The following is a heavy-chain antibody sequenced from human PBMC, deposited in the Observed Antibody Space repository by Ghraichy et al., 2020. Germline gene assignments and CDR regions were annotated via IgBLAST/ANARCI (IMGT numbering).Heavy chain of an antibody. J-gene: IGHJ4*02. CDR2: LTESGGGT. CDR1: GFTLRSYD. D-gene: IGHD3-22*01. Sequence: GGSLRLSCAASGFTLRSYDVTWVRQAPGKGLEWVSGLTESGGGTVYADSVKGRFTISRDISRNTVFLHVSSLRAEDTAVYYCARRADTRGFYPKMYHFDYWGQGTLVTVSS. CDR3: ARRADTRGFYPKMYHFDY. V-gene: IGHV3-23*01.